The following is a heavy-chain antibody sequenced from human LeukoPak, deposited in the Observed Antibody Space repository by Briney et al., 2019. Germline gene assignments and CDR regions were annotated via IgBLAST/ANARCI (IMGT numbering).Heavy chain of an antibody. CDR3: ARGGEGYFDY. CDR1: GGSISSSSYY. CDR2: IYYSGST. Sequence: SETLSLTCTVSGGSISSSSYYWGWIRQPPGKGLEWIGSIYYSGSTYYNPSLKSRVTISVDTSKNQFSLKLSSVTAADTAVYYCARGGEGYFDYWGQGTLVTVSS. J-gene: IGHJ4*02. D-gene: IGHD3-16*01. V-gene: IGHV4-39*01.